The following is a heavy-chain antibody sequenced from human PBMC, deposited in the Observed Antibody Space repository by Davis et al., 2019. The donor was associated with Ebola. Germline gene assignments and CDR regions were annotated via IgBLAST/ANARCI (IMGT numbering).Heavy chain of an antibody. V-gene: IGHV3-21*01. Sequence: PGGSLRLSCAASGFTFSSYAMSWVRQAPGKGLEWVSSISSSSSYIYYADSVKGRFTISRDNAKNSLYLQMNSLRAEDTAVYYCARFYGSGSHLIAEYFQHWGQGTLVTVSS. CDR1: GFTFSSYA. D-gene: IGHD3-10*01. J-gene: IGHJ1*01. CDR3: ARFYGSGSHLIAEYFQH. CDR2: ISSSSSYI.